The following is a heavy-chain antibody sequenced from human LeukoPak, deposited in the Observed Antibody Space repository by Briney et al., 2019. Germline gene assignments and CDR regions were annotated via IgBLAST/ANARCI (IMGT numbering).Heavy chain of an antibody. CDR1: GGSMSSYY. V-gene: IGHV4-59*08. CDR3: ARGARAGYNLEPFDY. CDR2: IYYSGST. J-gene: IGHJ4*02. Sequence: PSETLSLTCTVSGGSMSSYYWSWIRQPPGKGLEWIGYIYYSGSTKYNPSLKSQVTISVDTSKNQFSLKLSSVTAADTAVYYCARGARAGYNLEPFDYWGQGTLVTVSS. D-gene: IGHD5-24*01.